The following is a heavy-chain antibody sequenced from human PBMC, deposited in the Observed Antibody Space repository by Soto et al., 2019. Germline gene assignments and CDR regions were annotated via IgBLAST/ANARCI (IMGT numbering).Heavy chain of an antibody. Sequence: QVQLQESGPGLVKPSETLSLTCTVAGGSISSSGYYWGWIRQPPGQGLEWIGNIYYRGNTHYSPSRKIRVTIAVDTSRNQFSLQLRSVTAAETAVYYCVRGGSYPDFYFDFWGQGTLVIVSS. J-gene: IGHJ4*02. CDR1: GGSISSSGYY. D-gene: IGHD1-26*01. CDR2: IYYRGNT. V-gene: IGHV4-39*01. CDR3: VRGGSYPDFYFDF.